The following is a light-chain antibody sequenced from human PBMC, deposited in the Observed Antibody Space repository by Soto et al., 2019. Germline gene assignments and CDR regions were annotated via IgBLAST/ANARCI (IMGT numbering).Light chain of an antibody. Sequence: IQLTQSPSSLSASVGDRVTITCRASQTISSWLAWYQQKPGKAPKLLIYDASNLHTGVPSRFSGSGFGTVFTLTINILQPEDCAAYFCQQYNSLPLTFGGGTKVDIK. CDR1: QTISSW. CDR3: QQYNSLPLT. V-gene: IGKV1-5*01. J-gene: IGKJ4*01. CDR2: DAS.